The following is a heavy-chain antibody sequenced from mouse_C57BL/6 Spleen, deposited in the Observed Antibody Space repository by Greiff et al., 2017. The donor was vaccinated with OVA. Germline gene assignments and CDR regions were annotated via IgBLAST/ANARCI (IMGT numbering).Heavy chain of an antibody. D-gene: IGHD2-12*01. CDR1: GFTFSSYG. CDR3: ARGHDGAWFAY. CDR2: ISSGGSYT. V-gene: IGHV5-6*01. Sequence: EVQGVESGGDLVKPGGSLKLSCAASGFTFSSYGMSWVRQTPDKRLEWVATISSGGSYTYYPDSVKGRFTISRDNAKNTLYLQMSSLKSEDTAMYYCARGHDGAWFAYWGQGTLVTVSA. J-gene: IGHJ3*01.